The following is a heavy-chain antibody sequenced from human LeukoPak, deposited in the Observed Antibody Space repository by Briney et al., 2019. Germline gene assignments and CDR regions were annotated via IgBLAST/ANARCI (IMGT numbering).Heavy chain of an antibody. V-gene: IGHV3-9*01. CDR3: AKDNGRGGNFDY. J-gene: IGHJ4*02. Sequence: SLRPSCAASGFTFDDYAIDAGRQAPGKGLEWAAGISWNSGSIGYADSVKGRFTISRDHAKNSLYLQMNSLRAEDTDLYYCAKDNGRGGNFDYWGQGTLVTVSS. D-gene: IGHD3-16*01. CDR2: ISWNSGSI. CDR1: GFTFDDYA.